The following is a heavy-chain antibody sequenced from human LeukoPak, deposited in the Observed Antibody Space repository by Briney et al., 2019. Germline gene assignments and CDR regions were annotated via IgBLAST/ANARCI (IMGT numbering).Heavy chain of an antibody. CDR3: ARAYYYDSSGYFNHFDY. D-gene: IGHD3-22*01. Sequence: SVKVSCKASGGTFSSYAISWVRQAPGQGLEWMGGIIPIFGTANYAQKFQGRVTITTDESTSTAYMGLSSLRSEDTAVYYCARAYYYDSSGYFNHFDYWGQGTLVTVSS. CDR2: IIPIFGTA. CDR1: GGTFSSYA. V-gene: IGHV1-69*05. J-gene: IGHJ4*02.